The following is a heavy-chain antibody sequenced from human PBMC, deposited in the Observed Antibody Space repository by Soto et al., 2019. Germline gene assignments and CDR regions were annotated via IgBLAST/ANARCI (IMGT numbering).Heavy chain of an antibody. V-gene: IGHV3-30*18. CDR2: ISYDGSNK. CDR1: GFTFSSYA. D-gene: IGHD3-16*01. J-gene: IGHJ4*02. CDR3: AKEIWGSPGSFVDY. Sequence: GGSLRLSCAASGFTFSSYAMSWVRQAPGKGLEWVAVISYDGSNKYYADSVKGRFTISRDNSKNTLYLQMNSLRAEDTAVYYCAKEIWGSPGSFVDYWGQGTLVTVSS.